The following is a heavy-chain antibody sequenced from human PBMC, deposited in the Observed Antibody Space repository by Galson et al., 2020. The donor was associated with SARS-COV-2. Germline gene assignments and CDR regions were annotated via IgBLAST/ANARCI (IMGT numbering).Heavy chain of an antibody. J-gene: IGHJ4*02. Sequence: TGGSLRLSCAASGFTLSNYSMSWVPQAPAKGLEWLSSIPTRASATYFADSVSYADSVKGRFTISRDDAKNSLYLQMDSLRADDTAVYYCATGGGREQWLAQWCRGTLVTVSS. CDR2: IPTRASATYFADSV. D-gene: IGHD6-19*01. CDR1: GFTLSNYS. CDR3: ATGGGREQWLAQ. V-gene: IGHV3-11*01.